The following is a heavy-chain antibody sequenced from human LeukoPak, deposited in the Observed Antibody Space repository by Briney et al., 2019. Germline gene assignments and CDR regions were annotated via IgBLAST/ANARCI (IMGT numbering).Heavy chain of an antibody. CDR3: ARDNFRSAAGRVGFDY. CDR2: ISAYNGNT. CDR1: GYTLTSYG. Sequence: ASVKVSCKASGYTLTSYGISWVRQAPGQGLEWMGWISAYNGNTNYAQKLQGRVTMTTDTSTSTAYMELRSLRSDDTAVYYCARDNFRSAAGRVGFDYWGQGTLVTVSS. J-gene: IGHJ4*02. D-gene: IGHD6-13*01. V-gene: IGHV1-18*01.